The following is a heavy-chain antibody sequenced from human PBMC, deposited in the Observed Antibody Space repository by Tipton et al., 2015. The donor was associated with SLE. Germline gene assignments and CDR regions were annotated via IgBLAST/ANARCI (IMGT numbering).Heavy chain of an antibody. CDR2: VYGSGST. V-gene: IGHV4-61*02. Sequence: TLSLTCTVSGASISGGGYYWSWIRPPAGKRLEWIGRVYGSGSTSYNPSLQSRVTIALDTPNNQFSLKLSSVTAADTAVYYCARDLSGASRLGYFDSWGQGTLVTVSA. CDR3: ARDLSGASRLGYFDS. CDR1: GASISGGGYY. J-gene: IGHJ4*02.